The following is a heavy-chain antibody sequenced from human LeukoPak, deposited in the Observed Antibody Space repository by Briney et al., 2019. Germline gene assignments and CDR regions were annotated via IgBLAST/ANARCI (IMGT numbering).Heavy chain of an antibody. J-gene: IGHJ3*02. V-gene: IGHV3-15*01. Sequence: PGGSLRLSCATSGFTFNNAWMNWVRQAPGKGLEWVGRIKSKGDGGTTDYAAPVKGRFTISRDDSKNTLYLQMNSLRAEDTAVYYCAKDYYDSSGAITEAFDIWGQGTMVTVSS. CDR2: IKSKGDGGTT. D-gene: IGHD3-22*01. CDR1: GFTFNNAW. CDR3: AKDYYDSSGAITEAFDI.